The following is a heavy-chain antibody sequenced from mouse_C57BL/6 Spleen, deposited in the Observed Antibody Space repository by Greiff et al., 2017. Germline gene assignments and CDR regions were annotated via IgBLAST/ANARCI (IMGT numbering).Heavy chain of an antibody. CDR3: ARLAFPSGAMDY. CDR2: IYPGDGDT. Sequence: QVQLQQSGAELVKPGASVKISCKASGYAFSSYWMNWVKQRPGKGLEWIGQIYPGDGDTNYNGKFKGKATLTADKSSSTAYMQLSSLTSEASAVYCCARLAFPSGAMDYWGQGTSGTVSS. J-gene: IGHJ4*01. D-gene: IGHD3-2*02. CDR1: GYAFSSYW. V-gene: IGHV1-80*01.